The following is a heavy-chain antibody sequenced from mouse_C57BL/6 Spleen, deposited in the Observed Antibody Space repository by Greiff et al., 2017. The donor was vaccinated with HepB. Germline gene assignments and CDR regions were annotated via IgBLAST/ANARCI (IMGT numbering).Heavy chain of an antibody. V-gene: IGHV1-69*01. Sequence: QVQLQQPGAELVMPGASVKLSCKASGYTFTSYWMHWVKQRPGQGLEWIGAIDPSDSYTNYNQKFKGKSTLTVDKSSSTAYMQLSSLTSEDSAVYYCARSRGTTVEAALDYWGQGTTLTVSS. CDR3: ARSRGTTVEAALDY. D-gene: IGHD1-1*01. CDR2: IDPSDSYT. CDR1: GYTFTSYW. J-gene: IGHJ2*01.